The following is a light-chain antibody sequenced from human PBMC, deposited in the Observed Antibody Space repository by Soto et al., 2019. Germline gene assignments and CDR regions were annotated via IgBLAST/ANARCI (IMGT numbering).Light chain of an antibody. CDR3: CSFADFTYV. Sequence: QSALTQPASVSGSPGQSITIFGTVTSIDIGSYDLVSWYQQHPGTAPKLIIYEVTKRPSGVSTRFSGSKSGNTASLTISGLQAVDEADYYCCSFADFTYVFGTGTKVTVL. CDR1: SIDIGSYDL. CDR2: EVT. J-gene: IGLJ1*01. V-gene: IGLV2-23*02.